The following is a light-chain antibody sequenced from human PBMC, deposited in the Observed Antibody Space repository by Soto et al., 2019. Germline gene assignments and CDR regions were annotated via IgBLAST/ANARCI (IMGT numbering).Light chain of an antibody. V-gene: IGLV2-14*01. CDR3: SSYTSSSTRV. Sequence: QSVLTQPASVSGSPGQSITISCTGTSSDVGGYNYVSLYQQHPGKAPKLMIYDISNRPSGVSNRFSGSKSGNTASLTISGLQADDEADYYCSSYTSSSTRVFGTGTKLTVL. CDR1: SSDVGGYNY. J-gene: IGLJ1*01. CDR2: DIS.